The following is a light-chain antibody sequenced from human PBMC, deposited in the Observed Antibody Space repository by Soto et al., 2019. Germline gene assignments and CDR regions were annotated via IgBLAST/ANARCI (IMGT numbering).Light chain of an antibody. Sequence: QSVLTQPASVSGSPGQSITISCTGTSSDFGGYNYVAWYQQHPGKVPRLMIYEVSNRPSGVSNRFSGSKSGSTASLTISGLXAEDEADYYCISYTSSSTSYVFGTGTKVTVL. CDR1: SSDFGGYNY. V-gene: IGLV2-14*01. CDR3: ISYTSSSTSYV. CDR2: EVS. J-gene: IGLJ1*01.